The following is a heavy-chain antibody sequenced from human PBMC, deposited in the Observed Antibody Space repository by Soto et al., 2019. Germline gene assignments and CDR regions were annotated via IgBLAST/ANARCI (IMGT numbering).Heavy chain of an antibody. V-gene: IGHV3-48*02. CDR2: ISSSSSTI. Sequence: PGGSLRLSCAASGFTFSTFSMNWVRQAPGEGLEWISYISSSSSTIYYADSVEGRFTISRDNAKKSVYLQMNSLRDEDTAVYYCARLVAAAGRAFDIWGQGTMVTVSS. D-gene: IGHD6-13*01. J-gene: IGHJ3*02. CDR1: GFTFSTFS. CDR3: ARLVAAAGRAFDI.